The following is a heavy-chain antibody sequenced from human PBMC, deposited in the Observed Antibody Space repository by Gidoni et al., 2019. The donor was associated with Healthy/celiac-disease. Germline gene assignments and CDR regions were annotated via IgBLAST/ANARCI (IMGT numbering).Heavy chain of an antibody. J-gene: IGHJ4*02. CDR1: GFPFSSYE. CDR3: ARGDYYYGSGSHYFDY. Sequence: EVQLVESGGGLVQPGGSLRPFCAASGFPFSSYEMNWVRQAPGQGLEWVSYISSSGSTIYYADSVKGRFTIARDNAKNSLYLQMNSLRAEDTAVYYCARGDYYYGSGSHYFDYWGQGTLVTVSS. D-gene: IGHD3-10*01. CDR2: ISSSGSTI. V-gene: IGHV3-48*03.